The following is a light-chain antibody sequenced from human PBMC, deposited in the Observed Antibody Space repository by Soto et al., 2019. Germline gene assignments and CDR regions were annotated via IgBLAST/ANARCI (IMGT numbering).Light chain of an antibody. CDR2: YAS. Sequence: EIVLTQAPATLSLSPGDRATLCCRASQSVSTYLAWDQQKPGQAVRRVIYYASYRETGIPARFSGSGSGTDFTLTISKLEPEDFAVYYCQQCGKSALTLGGETKVEIK. CDR1: QSVSTY. J-gene: IGKJ4*01. V-gene: IGKV3-11*01. CDR3: QQCGKSALT.